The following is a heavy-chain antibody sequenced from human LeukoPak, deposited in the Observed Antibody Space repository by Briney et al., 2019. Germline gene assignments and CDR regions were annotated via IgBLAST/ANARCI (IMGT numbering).Heavy chain of an antibody. Sequence: GASVKVSCKASGYTFTSYDINWVRQATGQGLEWMGWMNPNSGNTGYAQKFQGRVTMTRNTSISTAYMELSSLRSEDTAVYYCARSVRRDIVVDDAFDTWGQGTMVTVSS. CDR3: ARSVRRDIVVDDAFDT. CDR2: MNPNSGNT. J-gene: IGHJ3*02. D-gene: IGHD2-2*01. CDR1: GYTFTSYD. V-gene: IGHV1-8*01.